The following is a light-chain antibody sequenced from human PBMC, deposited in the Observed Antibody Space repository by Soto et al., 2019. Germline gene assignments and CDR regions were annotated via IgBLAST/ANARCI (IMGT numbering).Light chain of an antibody. V-gene: IGLV2-8*01. CDR1: SSDVGGYEY. Sequence: QSALTQPPSASGSPGQSVTISCTGTSSDVGGYEYVSWYQQHPGKAPKLMIFEVTARPSGVHDRFSGSKSGNTASLTVSGLQTEDEADYYCSSYAGNNNLIFGGGTKLTVL. CDR3: SSYAGNNNLI. J-gene: IGLJ2*01. CDR2: EVT.